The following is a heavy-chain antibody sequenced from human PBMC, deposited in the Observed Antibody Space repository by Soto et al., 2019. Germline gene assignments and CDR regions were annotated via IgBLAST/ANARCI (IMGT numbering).Heavy chain of an antibody. V-gene: IGHV1-58*01. D-gene: IGHD2-15*01. Sequence: SVKVSCKASGFTFTSSAVQWVRQARGQRLEWIGWIVVGSGNTNYAQKFQERVTITRDMSTSTAYMELSSLRSEDTAVYYCAAGLGYCSGGSCYDYWGQGTLVTVSS. CDR2: IVVGSGNT. CDR1: GFTFTSSA. J-gene: IGHJ4*02. CDR3: AAGLGYCSGGSCYDY.